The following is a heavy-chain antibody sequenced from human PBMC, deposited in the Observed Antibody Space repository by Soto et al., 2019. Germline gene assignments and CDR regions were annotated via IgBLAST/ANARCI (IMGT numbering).Heavy chain of an antibody. CDR1: GGSISSDGDYYR. J-gene: IGHJ4*02. CDR2: IYDSGSP. Sequence: QMQLQESGPGLVSPSQTLSLTCTVSGGSISSDGDYYRWSWIRQHPGKGLEWIGYIYDSGSPYYHPSLGSRVTVSVDTSKNQFSLKLSSLTAADTAVYYCARVRENYFDSWGQGILVTVSS. V-gene: IGHV4-31*03. CDR3: ARVRENYFDS.